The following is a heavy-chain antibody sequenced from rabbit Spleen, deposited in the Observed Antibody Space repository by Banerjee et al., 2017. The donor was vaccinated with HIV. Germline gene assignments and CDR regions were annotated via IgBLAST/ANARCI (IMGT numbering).Heavy chain of an antibody. V-gene: IGHV1S40*01. CDR1: GFSFSSRYY. CDR2: IYAARGTT. J-gene: IGHJ4*01. D-gene: IGHD8-1*01. CDR3: ARDAGTSGPYLNL. Sequence: QSLEESGGDLVKPGASLTLTCTASGFSFSSRYYICWVRQAPGKGLEWIGIIYAARGTTDYASWVNGRFTISSDNAQTTVDLKMTSLTAADTATYFCARDAGTSGPYLNLWGPGPLVTVS.